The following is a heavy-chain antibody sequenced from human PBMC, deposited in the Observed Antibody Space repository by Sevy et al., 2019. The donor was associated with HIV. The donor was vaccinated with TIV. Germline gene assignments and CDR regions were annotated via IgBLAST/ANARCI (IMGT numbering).Heavy chain of an antibody. D-gene: IGHD6-19*01. CDR1: GFTFSGSA. V-gene: IGHV3-73*01. Sequence: GGSLRLSCAASGFTFSGSAMHWVRQASGKGLEWVGRIRSKANSYATAYAASVKGRFTISRDDSKNMAYLQMNSLKTEDTAVYYCTRPVAGTDDAFDIWGQGTMVTVSS. J-gene: IGHJ3*02. CDR2: IRSKANSYAT. CDR3: TRPVAGTDDAFDI.